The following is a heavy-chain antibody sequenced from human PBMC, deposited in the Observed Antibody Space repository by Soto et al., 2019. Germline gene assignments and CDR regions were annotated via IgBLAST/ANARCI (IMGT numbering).Heavy chain of an antibody. D-gene: IGHD1-20*01. CDR3: ARTGINSSPVLGVHGMDV. V-gene: IGHV4-34*01. CDR2: INHSGST. J-gene: IGHJ6*02. Sequence: QVQLQQWGAGLLKPSETLSLTCAVYGGSFSGCYWSWIRQPPGKGLEWIGEINHSGSTNYNPSLKSRVTISVDTSKNQFSLKLSSVTAADTAVYYCARTGINSSPVLGVHGMDVWGQGTTVTVSS. CDR1: GGSFSGCY.